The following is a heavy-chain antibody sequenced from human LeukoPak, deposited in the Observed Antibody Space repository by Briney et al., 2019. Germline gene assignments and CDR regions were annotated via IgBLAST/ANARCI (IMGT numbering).Heavy chain of an antibody. V-gene: IGHV5-51*01. Sequence: GESLKISCKGSGYSFTSYWIGWVRQMPGKGLEWMGIIYPGDSDTRYSPSFQGQVTISADKSISTAYLQWSSLKASDTAMYYCARLLDGCTIFWSLFDPWGQGTLVTGSS. D-gene: IGHD3-3*01. CDR1: GYSFTSYW. CDR2: IYPGDSDT. J-gene: IGHJ5*02. CDR3: ARLLDGCTIFWSLFDP.